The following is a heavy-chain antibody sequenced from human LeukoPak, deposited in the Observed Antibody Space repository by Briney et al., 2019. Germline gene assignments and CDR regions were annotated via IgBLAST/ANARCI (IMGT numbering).Heavy chain of an antibody. Sequence: GASVKVSCKVSGCTLTELSMHWVRQAPGKGLEWMGGFDPEDGETIYAQKFQGRVTMTEDTSTDTAYMELSSLRSEDTAVYYCATVSPELLMVYASAFDIWGQGTMVTVSS. J-gene: IGHJ3*02. CDR1: GCTLTELS. CDR3: ATVSPELLMVYASAFDI. V-gene: IGHV1-24*01. D-gene: IGHD2-8*01. CDR2: FDPEDGET.